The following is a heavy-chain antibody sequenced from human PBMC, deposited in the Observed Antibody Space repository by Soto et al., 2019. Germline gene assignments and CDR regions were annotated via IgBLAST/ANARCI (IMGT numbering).Heavy chain of an antibody. V-gene: IGHV3-74*01. J-gene: IGHJ6*02. Sequence: GGSLRLACAASGFTFSRYWLHWVRQAPGKGLVWVSRINSDGSSTSYADSVKGRFTISRDNAKNTLYLQMNSLRAEDTAVYYCASTLIAAADGRYYYGMDVWGQGT. CDR2: INSDGSST. D-gene: IGHD6-13*01. CDR1: GFTFSRYW. CDR3: ASTLIAAADGRYYYGMDV.